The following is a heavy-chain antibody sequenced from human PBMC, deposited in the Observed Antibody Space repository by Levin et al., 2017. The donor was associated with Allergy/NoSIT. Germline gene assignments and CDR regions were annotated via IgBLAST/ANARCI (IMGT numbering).Heavy chain of an antibody. D-gene: IGHD4-11*01. J-gene: IGHJ4*02. CDR2: ISSSSRPI. Sequence: GGSLRLSCAASGFTFSNYSLNWVRQAPGKGLEWVSYISSSSRPIFYADSVKGRFTISRDNAKNSLYLQMNSLRDEDTAVYYCARDSGLITATVTTFDYWGQGTLVNVSS. V-gene: IGHV3-48*02. CDR1: GFTFSNYS. CDR3: ARDSGLITATVTTFDY.